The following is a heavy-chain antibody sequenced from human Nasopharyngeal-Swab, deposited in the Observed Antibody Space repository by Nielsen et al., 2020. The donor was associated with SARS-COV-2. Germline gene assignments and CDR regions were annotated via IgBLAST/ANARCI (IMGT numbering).Heavy chain of an antibody. V-gene: IGHV3-7*01. D-gene: IGHD6-19*01. J-gene: IGHJ4*02. CDR1: GFTFSSYW. CDR3: ARGGGWYGFDY. CDR2: IKQDGSEK. Sequence: GGSLRLSCAASGFTFSSYWMTWVRQAPGKGLEWVANIKQDGSEKYYVDSVKGRFIISRDNTKNSLYLQMNSLRAEDTAVYYCARGGGWYGFDYWGQGTLVTVSS.